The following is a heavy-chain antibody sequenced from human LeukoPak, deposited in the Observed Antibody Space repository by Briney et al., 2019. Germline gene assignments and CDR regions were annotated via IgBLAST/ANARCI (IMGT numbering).Heavy chain of an antibody. J-gene: IGHJ4*02. V-gene: IGHV3-48*01. Sequence: RPGGSLRLSCAASGFTFSSYSMNWVRQAPGKGLEWVSYISSSSSTIYYADSVKGRFTISRDNAKNSLYPQMNSLIAEDTAVYYCARVNGYYFDYWGQGTLVTVSS. CDR1: GFTFSSYS. CDR2: ISSSSSTI. D-gene: IGHD2-8*01. CDR3: ARVNGYYFDY.